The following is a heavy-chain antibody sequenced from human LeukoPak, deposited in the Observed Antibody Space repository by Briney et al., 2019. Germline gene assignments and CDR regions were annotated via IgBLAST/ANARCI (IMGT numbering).Heavy chain of an antibody. D-gene: IGHD3-22*01. CDR2: IFHSGST. J-gene: IGHJ3*02. CDR1: GYSISSGFY. Sequence: SETLSLTCSVSGYSISSGFYWGWIRQPPGKGLEWIGSIFHSGSTYYTPSLKSRVTISVGTSKNQFSLKLSSVTAADTAVYYCARANYYDRSGYSRGAFDIWGQGTMVIVSS. V-gene: IGHV4-38-2*02. CDR3: ARANYYDRSGYSRGAFDI.